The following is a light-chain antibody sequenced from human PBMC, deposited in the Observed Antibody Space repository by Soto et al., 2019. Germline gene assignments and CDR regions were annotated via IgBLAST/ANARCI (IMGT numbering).Light chain of an antibody. CDR3: VLYRGRGIVV. J-gene: IGLJ2*01. CDR2: STN. Sequence: QTVVTQEPSFSVSPGGTVTLTCGLSSGSVSTSYYPSWYQQTPGQAPRTLIYSTNTRSSGVPDRFSGSILGNKAALTITGAQADDKSIYYWVLYRGRGIVVFGGGPK. V-gene: IGLV8-61*01. CDR1: SGSVSTSYY.